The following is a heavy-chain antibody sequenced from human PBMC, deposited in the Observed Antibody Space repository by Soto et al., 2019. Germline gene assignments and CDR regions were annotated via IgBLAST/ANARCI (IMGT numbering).Heavy chain of an antibody. CDR2: ISYDGSNK. Sequence: GGSLRLSCAASGFTFSSYAMHWVRQAPGKGLERVAVISYDGSNKYYADSVKGRFTISRDNSKNTLYLQMNSLRAEDTAVYYCAREDTMITFGGVIARPFDYWGQGTLVTVS. V-gene: IGHV3-30-3*01. J-gene: IGHJ4*02. D-gene: IGHD3-16*02. CDR1: GFTFSSYA. CDR3: AREDTMITFGGVIARPFDY.